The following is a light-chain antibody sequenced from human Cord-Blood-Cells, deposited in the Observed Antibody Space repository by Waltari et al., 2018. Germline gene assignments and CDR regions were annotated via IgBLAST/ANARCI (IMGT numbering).Light chain of an antibody. CDR1: LSVSSN. CDR3: QQYNNWPPWT. J-gene: IGKJ1*01. CDR2: GAS. V-gene: IGKV3-15*01. Sequence: EIVITQSPATLSVSPGERATLSCRASLSVSSNLAWYQQKPGQAPRLLVYGASIRATGIPARFSGCGSGTEFTLTISSLQCEDFAVYYGQQYNNWPPWTFGQGTKVEIK.